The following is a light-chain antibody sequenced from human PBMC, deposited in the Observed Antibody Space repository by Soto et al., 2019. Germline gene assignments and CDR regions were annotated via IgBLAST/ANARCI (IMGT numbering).Light chain of an antibody. CDR2: RVI. Sequence: QSVLAQPASVSGSPGQSITISCTGTSSDVGAYDAVSWYQQYPAKAPQVIFSRVIKRPSGVSSRFAGSVSGNTASLTLSGLQSEDEAEYFCCSSAPESTYVFGTGTKLTVL. J-gene: IGLJ1*01. CDR1: SSDVGAYDA. V-gene: IGLV2-23*02. CDR3: CSSAPESTYV.